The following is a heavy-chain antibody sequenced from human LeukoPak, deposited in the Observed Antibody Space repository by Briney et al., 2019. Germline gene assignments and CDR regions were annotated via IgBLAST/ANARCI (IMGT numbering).Heavy chain of an antibody. Sequence: ASVKVSCKASGYTFTGYYIHWVRQAPGQGLEWMGWINPSSGGTNYAQEFQGRVTMTTDTSITTANMELSRLRSDDTAMYYCARGAVSGSLFSDYWGRGTLVTVSS. D-gene: IGHD1-26*01. CDR2: INPSSGGT. CDR3: ARGAVSGSLFSDY. V-gene: IGHV1-2*02. CDR1: GYTFTGYY. J-gene: IGHJ4*02.